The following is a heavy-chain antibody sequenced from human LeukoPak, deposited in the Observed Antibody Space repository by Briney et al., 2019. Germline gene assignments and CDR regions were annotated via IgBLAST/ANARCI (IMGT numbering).Heavy chain of an antibody. CDR3: ARGVVPAARGAFDI. V-gene: IGHV3-20*04. J-gene: IGHJ3*02. Sequence: GGSLRLSCAASGFTFSSYWMHWVRRAPGKGLEWVSGINWNGGSTGYADSVKGRFTISRDNAKNSLYLQMDSLRAEDTALYYCARGVVPAARGAFDIWGQGTMVTVSS. CDR2: INWNGGST. D-gene: IGHD2-2*01. CDR1: GFTFSSYW.